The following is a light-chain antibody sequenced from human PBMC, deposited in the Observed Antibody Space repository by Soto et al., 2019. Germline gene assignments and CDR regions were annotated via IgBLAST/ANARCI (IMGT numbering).Light chain of an antibody. CDR2: ASS. Sequence: AIQMTQSPSYLSASVGDRVTITCRASQGIRNDLSWYQQKPGKAPKLLIYASSTLQSGVPSRFSGGGSVADFTLTISGLQPEDFATYYCLHDFNYPWTFGQGTKVEIK. J-gene: IGKJ1*01. CDR3: LHDFNYPWT. CDR1: QGIRND. V-gene: IGKV1-6*02.